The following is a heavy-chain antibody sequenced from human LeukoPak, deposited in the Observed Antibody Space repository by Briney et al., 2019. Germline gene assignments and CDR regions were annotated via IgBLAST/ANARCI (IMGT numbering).Heavy chain of an antibody. V-gene: IGHV3-7*01. J-gene: IGHJ4*02. CDR1: AFTLTRYW. D-gene: IGHD6-19*01. Sequence: PRGTLRLFSAASAFTLTRYWMSAGRQAPAEGLEWVANITQAGSEQTSVDSVKGRFTISRDNAKNSLYLQMNSLRAEDTAVYYCAREAVEQGWYWVNPIDYWGQGTLVTVSS. CDR3: AREAVEQGWYWVNPIDY. CDR2: ITQAGSEQ.